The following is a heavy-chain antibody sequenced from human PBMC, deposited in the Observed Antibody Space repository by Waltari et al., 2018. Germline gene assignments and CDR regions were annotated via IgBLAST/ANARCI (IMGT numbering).Heavy chain of an antibody. V-gene: IGHV3-53*01. CDR1: GFTVSSNY. CDR2: IYSGGST. CDR3: ARDLPPTRGAFDI. Sequence: EVQLVESGGGLIQPGGSLRLSCAASGFTVSSNYMSWVRQAPGKGLEWGSVIYSGGSTYYADSVKGRFTIARDNSKNTLYLQRNSLRAEDTAVYYCARDLPPTRGAFDILGQGTMVTVS. D-gene: IGHD4-4*01. J-gene: IGHJ3*02.